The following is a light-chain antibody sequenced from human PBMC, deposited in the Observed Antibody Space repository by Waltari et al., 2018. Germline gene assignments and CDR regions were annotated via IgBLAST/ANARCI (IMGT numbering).Light chain of an antibody. CDR2: DAS. Sequence: DIQMTQSPSSVSASVGDRVTLTCRAGQGISSRLAWDQQKPGKAPKLLIYDASSLHSGVPSRFSGSGSGTDFTLTIRSLQPEDFATYYCQQVNSFPRTFGQGTKVEVK. CDR3: QQVNSFPRT. V-gene: IGKV1-12*01. CDR1: QGISSR. J-gene: IGKJ1*01.